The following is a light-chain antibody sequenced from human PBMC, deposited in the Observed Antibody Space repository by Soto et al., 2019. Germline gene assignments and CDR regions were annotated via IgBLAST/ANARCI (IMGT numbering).Light chain of an antibody. Sequence: EIVMTQSPATVSVSPGGRATLSCRASQSVSRNLAWYQQKPGQAPRLLIYDASTRATGTPARFSGSGSGTKFTLSISSLQSEDFAVYYCQQYNNWPITFGEGTRLEIK. J-gene: IGKJ5*01. CDR2: DAS. CDR1: QSVSRN. CDR3: QQYNNWPIT. V-gene: IGKV3D-15*01.